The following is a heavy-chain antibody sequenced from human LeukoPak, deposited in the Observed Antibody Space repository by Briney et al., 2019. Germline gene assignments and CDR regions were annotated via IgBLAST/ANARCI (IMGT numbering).Heavy chain of an antibody. CDR3: AKDQNSYGSGSSDY. CDR2: ISGNGVST. Sequence: GGSLRLSCAASGFTFDIYAMSWVRQAPGKGLEWVSSISGNGVSTDSAVPVKGRFTISRDNSKNTLYLQMNSLRAEDTAVYYCAKDQNSYGSGSSDYWGQGTLLTVSS. CDR1: GFTFDIYA. V-gene: IGHV3-23*01. D-gene: IGHD3-10*01. J-gene: IGHJ4*02.